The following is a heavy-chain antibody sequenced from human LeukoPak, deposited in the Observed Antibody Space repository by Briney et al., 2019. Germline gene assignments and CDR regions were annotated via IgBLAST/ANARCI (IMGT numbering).Heavy chain of an antibody. D-gene: IGHD5-18*01. J-gene: IGHJ4*02. CDR2: IYTSGNT. CDR1: GDSISGYY. Sequence: SETLSLTCTVSGDSISGYYWTWIRQPAGKGLEWIGRIYTSGNTNYNPSLQSRVTMSVDTSNYQFPLKLSSVTAADTAAYYCARGYNYGYCDYWGQGTLVTVSS. V-gene: IGHV4-4*07. CDR3: ARGYNYGYCDY.